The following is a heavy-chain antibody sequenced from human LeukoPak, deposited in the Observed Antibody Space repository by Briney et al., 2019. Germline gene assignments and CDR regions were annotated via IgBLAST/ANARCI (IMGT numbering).Heavy chain of an antibody. CDR2: INPNSGVT. Sequence: ASVKVSCKTSGYTFTGYYIHWVRQAPGQGLEWRGWINPNSGVTNYAQKFQGRVTMTRDTSISTAYMELSRLRSDDTAVYYCARDLGGVVPFDYWGQGTLVTVSS. J-gene: IGHJ4*02. CDR3: ARDLGGVVPFDY. D-gene: IGHD3-3*01. CDR1: GYTFTGYY. V-gene: IGHV1-2*02.